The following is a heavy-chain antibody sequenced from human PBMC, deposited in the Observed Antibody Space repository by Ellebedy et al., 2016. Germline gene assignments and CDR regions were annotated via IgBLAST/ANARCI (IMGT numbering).Heavy chain of an antibody. J-gene: IGHJ3*02. Sequence: ASVKVSCKASGGTFSSYAISWVRQAPGQGLEWMGRIIPILGIANYAQKFQGRVTITADKSTSTAYMELSSLRSEDTAVYYCASKIAVAGTDAFDIWGQGTMVTVSS. V-gene: IGHV1-69*04. D-gene: IGHD6-19*01. CDR3: ASKIAVAGTDAFDI. CDR2: IIPILGIA. CDR1: GGTFSSYA.